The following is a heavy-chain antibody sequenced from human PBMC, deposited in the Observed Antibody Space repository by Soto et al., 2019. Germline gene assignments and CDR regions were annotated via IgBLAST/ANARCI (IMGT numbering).Heavy chain of an antibody. CDR1: KFTFSDYS. J-gene: IGHJ4*02. CDR2: IGSSESSI. V-gene: IGHV3-48*02. CDR3: VRGDSSGWDFDS. D-gene: IGHD6-19*01. Sequence: EVQLVESGGGLVQAGGSLRLSCAASKFTFSDYSMNWVGQAPGKGLEWISYIGSSESSIYYADSVKDRFVIYRDNAEKSLYLQMNSLRDEDTAVYYCVRGDSSGWDFDSWGQGTLVTVSS.